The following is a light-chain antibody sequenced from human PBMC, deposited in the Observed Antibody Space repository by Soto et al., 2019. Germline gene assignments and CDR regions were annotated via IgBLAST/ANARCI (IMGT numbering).Light chain of an antibody. CDR2: AAS. CDR1: QGISSW. Sequence: PYPFPISPSPGTRATLTCRASQGISSWLAWYQQKPGKAPKLLIYAASSLQSGVPSRFSGSGSGTDFTLTITSLQPEDFATYYCQQANSFPLTFGGGTKVDI. CDR3: QQANSFPLT. V-gene: IGKV1-12*01. J-gene: IGKJ4*01.